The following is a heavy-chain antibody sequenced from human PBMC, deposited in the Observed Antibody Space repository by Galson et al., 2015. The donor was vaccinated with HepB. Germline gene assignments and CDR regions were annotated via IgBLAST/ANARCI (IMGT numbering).Heavy chain of an antibody. J-gene: IGHJ5*02. Sequence: SVKVSCKASGYTFTSDDINWVRQATGQGLEWMGRMNPNSGNTGYAQKFQGRVTMTRNTSISTAYMELSSLRSEDTAVYYCARDYSHDYGDSFDPWGQGTLVTVSS. CDR1: GYTFTSDD. V-gene: IGHV1-8*01. CDR3: ARDYSHDYGDSFDP. D-gene: IGHD4-17*01. CDR2: MNPNSGNT.